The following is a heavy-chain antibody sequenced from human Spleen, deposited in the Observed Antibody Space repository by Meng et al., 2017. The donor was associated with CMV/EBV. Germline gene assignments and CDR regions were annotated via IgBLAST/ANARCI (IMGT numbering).Heavy chain of an antibody. Sequence: GESLKISCAASGFTFSSYGMHWVRQAPGKGLEWVAFIRYDGSNKYYADSVKGRFTISRDNSENTLYLQMNSLRPEDTAVYYCAKRGDHASYGMDVWGQGTTVTVSS. V-gene: IGHV3-30*02. CDR2: IRYDGSNK. J-gene: IGHJ6*02. D-gene: IGHD4-17*01. CDR1: GFTFSSYG. CDR3: AKRGDHASYGMDV.